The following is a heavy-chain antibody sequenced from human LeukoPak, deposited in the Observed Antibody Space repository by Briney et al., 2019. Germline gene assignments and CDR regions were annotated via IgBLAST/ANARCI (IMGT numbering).Heavy chain of an antibody. D-gene: IGHD6-13*01. V-gene: IGHV1-46*01. Sequence: GASVKVSCKASGYTFTSYYMHWVRQAPGQGLEWMGIINPSGGSTSYAQKFQGRVTMTRDMSTSTVYMELSSLRSEDTAVYYCARDRPGIAAAGPYYYYYMDVWGKRTTVTVSS. CDR2: INPSGGST. CDR3: ARDRPGIAAAGPYYYYYMDV. J-gene: IGHJ6*03. CDR1: GYTFTSYY.